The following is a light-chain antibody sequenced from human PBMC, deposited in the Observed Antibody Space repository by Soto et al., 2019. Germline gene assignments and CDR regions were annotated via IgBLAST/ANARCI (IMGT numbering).Light chain of an antibody. CDR3: QNYNSAPLT. CDR2: AAS. J-gene: IGKJ4*01. Sequence: DIQMTQSPSSLSASVGDRVTITFRASQGITYYLVWYQQKPGKVPKLLIYAASTLQSGVPSRLSGGRSWADYTRTISSLQPEDVATYYWQNYNSAPLTFGGGTKVEIK. CDR1: QGITYY. V-gene: IGKV1-27*01.